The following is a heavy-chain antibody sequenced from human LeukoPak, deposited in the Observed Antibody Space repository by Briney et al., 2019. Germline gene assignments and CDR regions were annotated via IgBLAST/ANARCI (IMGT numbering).Heavy chain of an antibody. CDR1: GFTLSSHG. D-gene: IGHD1-26*01. CDR2: ISYDGGKK. Sequence: GKSLRLSCVVSGFTLSSHGMHWVRQAPGKGLECVAVISYDGGKKSYADSVKGRFTISRDNSKNTLYLQMDSLRVEDTAIYYCARDRAWDYLDSWDQGPLVTVSS. J-gene: IGHJ4*02. V-gene: IGHV3-30*03. CDR3: ARDRAWDYLDS.